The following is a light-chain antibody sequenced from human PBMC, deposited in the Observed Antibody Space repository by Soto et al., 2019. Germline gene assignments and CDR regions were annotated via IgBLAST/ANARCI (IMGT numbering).Light chain of an antibody. V-gene: IGKV3-15*01. CDR1: QSVSRK. CDR2: GTT. Sequence: EIVMTQSPATLSVSTGERVTLSCRARQSVSRKLAWYQQKPGQAPRLLNYGTTTRATGIPARFSGSGSGTEFTLTISSLQSEDFGIYYCHQYGHCPPYTFGQGTTLETK. CDR3: HQYGHCPPYT. J-gene: IGKJ2*01.